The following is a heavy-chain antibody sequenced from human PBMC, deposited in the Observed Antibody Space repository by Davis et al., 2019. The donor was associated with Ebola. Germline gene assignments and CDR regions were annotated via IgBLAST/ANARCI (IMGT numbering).Heavy chain of an antibody. CDR2: ISPYNGNT. V-gene: IGHV1-18*01. CDR3: ARGAIAAAGNPHLGH. Sequence: ASVKVSCKASGYTFISYGITWVRQAPGQGLEWMGWISPYNGNTNSAQKFQGRVTMTTDTSTSTAYMELRSLRADDTAVYYCARGAIAAAGNPHLGHWGQGTLVTVSS. J-gene: IGHJ4*02. D-gene: IGHD6-13*01. CDR1: GYTFISYG.